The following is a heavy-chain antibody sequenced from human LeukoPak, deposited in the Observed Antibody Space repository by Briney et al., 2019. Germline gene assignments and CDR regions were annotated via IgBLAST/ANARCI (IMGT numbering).Heavy chain of an antibody. J-gene: IGHJ4*02. D-gene: IGHD1-26*01. CDR2: ISWNSDTI. Sequence: PGGSLRLSCAASGFTFNDYAMHWVRHAPGKGLEWVSGISWNSDTIGYADSVKGRFTISRDNAKNSLYLQMNSLRAEDTALYYCAKGKWYSGTYHFDYWGQGTLVTPSS. CDR3: AKGKWYSGTYHFDY. V-gene: IGHV3-9*01. CDR1: GFTFNDYA.